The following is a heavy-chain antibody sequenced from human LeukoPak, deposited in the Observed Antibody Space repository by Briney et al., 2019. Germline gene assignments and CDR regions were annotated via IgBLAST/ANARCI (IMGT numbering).Heavy chain of an antibody. V-gene: IGHV3-7*01. J-gene: IGHJ6*02. Sequence: GGSLRLSCEASGFSFSSYWMTWVRQAPGKGLEWVANIKQDGSEKYYVDSVKGRFTISRDNAKISVFLQMNSLRAEDTAVYYCARDWIVVVPAAILNYYYYGMDVWGQGTTVTVSS. D-gene: IGHD2-2*02. CDR1: GFSFSSYW. CDR3: ARDWIVVVPAAILNYYYYGMDV. CDR2: IKQDGSEK.